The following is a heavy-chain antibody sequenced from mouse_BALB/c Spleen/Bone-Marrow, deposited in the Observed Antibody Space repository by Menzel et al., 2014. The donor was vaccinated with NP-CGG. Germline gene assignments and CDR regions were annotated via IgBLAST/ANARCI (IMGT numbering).Heavy chain of an antibody. J-gene: IGHJ3*01. CDR2: INPGSGGT. CDR3: ARGDYRYDGFDY. D-gene: IGHD2-14*01. Sequence: QVQLQQPGAELVRPGTSVKVSCKASGYALTNYLIEWVKQRPGQGLEWIGGINPGSGGTNYNEKFQGKATLTADKSSSTAYMQLSSLTADDSAVYLCARGDYRYDGFDYWGQGTLVTVSA. CDR1: GYALTNYL. V-gene: IGHV1-54*01.